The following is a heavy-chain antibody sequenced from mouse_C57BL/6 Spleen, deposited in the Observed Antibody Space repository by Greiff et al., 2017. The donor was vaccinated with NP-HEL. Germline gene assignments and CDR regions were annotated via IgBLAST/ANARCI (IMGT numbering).Heavy chain of an antibody. Sequence: VQLQQSGPELVKPGASVKISCKASGYAFSSSWMNWVKQRPGKGLEWIGRIYPGDGDTNYNGKFKGKATLTADKSSSTAYKQLSSLTSEDSAVYFCAKSYGRGYFDVWGTGTTVTVSS. D-gene: IGHD1-1*01. CDR1: GYAFSSSW. V-gene: IGHV1-82*01. CDR2: IYPGDGDT. J-gene: IGHJ1*03. CDR3: AKSYGRGYFDV.